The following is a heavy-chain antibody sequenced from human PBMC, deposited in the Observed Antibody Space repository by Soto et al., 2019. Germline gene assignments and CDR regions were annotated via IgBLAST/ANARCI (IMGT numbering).Heavy chain of an antibody. Sequence: QGQLVQSGGEVKKSGASVKVSFKASGYTFSRYGISWVRQAPGQGLEWMEWISGYNGDTNYAQKFQGRVTMTIDTSTTTAYMELRSLTSDDTAVYYCAKNGQPPYYYYGLDVWGQGTTVTVSS. J-gene: IGHJ6*02. CDR3: AKNGQPPYYYYGLDV. V-gene: IGHV1-18*01. D-gene: IGHD2-8*01. CDR1: GYTFSRYG. CDR2: ISGYNGDT.